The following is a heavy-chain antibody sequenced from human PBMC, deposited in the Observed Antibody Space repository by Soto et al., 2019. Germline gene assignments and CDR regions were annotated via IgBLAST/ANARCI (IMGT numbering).Heavy chain of an antibody. J-gene: IGHJ4*02. CDR1: GFTFSSYS. CDR3: ARDGPEYTPFDY. Sequence: PGGSLILSCAASGFTFSSYSMNWVRQAPGKGLEWVSSISSSSSYIYYADSVKGRFTISRDNAKNSLYLQMNSLRAEDTAVYYCARDGPEYTPFDYWGQGTLVTVSS. V-gene: IGHV3-21*01. D-gene: IGHD6-6*01. CDR2: ISSSSSYI.